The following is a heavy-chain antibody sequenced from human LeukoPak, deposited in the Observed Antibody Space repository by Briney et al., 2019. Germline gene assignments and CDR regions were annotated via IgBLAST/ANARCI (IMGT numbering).Heavy chain of an antibody. J-gene: IGHJ3*02. V-gene: IGHV3-48*03. CDR3: ARTSIITMVRGVMGAFDI. D-gene: IGHD3-10*01. Sequence: PGGSLRLSCAASGFTFSSYEMNWVRQAPGKGLEWVSYISSSGSTIYYADSVKGRFTISRDNAKNSLYLQMNSLRAEDTAVYYCARTSIITMVRGVMGAFDIWGQGTMVTVSS. CDR2: ISSSGSTI. CDR1: GFTFSSYE.